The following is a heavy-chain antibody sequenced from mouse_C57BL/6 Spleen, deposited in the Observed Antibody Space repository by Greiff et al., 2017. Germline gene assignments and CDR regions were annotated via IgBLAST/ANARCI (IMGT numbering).Heavy chain of an antibody. CDR2: IYPGDGDT. V-gene: IGHV1-82*01. J-gene: IGHJ1*03. Sequence: QVQLQQSGPELVKPGASVKISCKASGYAFSSSWMNWVKQRPGQGLEWIGRIYPGDGDTNYNGKFKGKATLTADKASSTAYMQLSSLTSEDSAVYFCARKGWVEGYFDVWGTGTTVTVSS. CDR3: ARKGWVEGYFDV. D-gene: IGHD1-1*01. CDR1: GYAFSSSW.